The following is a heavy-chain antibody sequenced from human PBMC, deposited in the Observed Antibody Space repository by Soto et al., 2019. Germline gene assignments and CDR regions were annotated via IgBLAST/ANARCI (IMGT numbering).Heavy chain of an antibody. CDR1: GYTFTMYG. Sequence: QVQLVQSGAEVKKPGASVKVSCKTSGYTFTMYGISWVRQAPEQGLEWMGWISTYNGNTNSAQKFQVRVTMTTDTSTSTAYMELRSLRSDDTAVYYCARSPYTNSWYYFDYWGQGTLVTVSS. V-gene: IGHV1-18*01. CDR2: ISTYNGNT. CDR3: ARSPYTNSWYYFDY. J-gene: IGHJ4*02. D-gene: IGHD6-13*01.